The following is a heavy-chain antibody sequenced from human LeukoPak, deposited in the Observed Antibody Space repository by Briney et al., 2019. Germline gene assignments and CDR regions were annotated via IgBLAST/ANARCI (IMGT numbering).Heavy chain of an antibody. CDR3: ARNPPLTGDFDF. J-gene: IGHJ4*02. CDR2: IIPIFGTA. V-gene: IGHV1-69*01. Sequence: SVKVSCKASGGTFSSYAISWVRQAPGQGLEWMGGIIPIFGTANYAQKFQGRVTITADESTSTAYMELSSLRSEDTAVYYCARNPPLTGDFDFWGPGTMVTVSS. D-gene: IGHD7-27*01. CDR1: GGTFSSYA.